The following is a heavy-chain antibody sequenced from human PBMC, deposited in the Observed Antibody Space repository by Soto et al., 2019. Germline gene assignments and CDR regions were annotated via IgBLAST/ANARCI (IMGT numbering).Heavy chain of an antibody. CDR1: GFTFSSYA. CDR2: ISGSDGRT. CDR3: AKGVSQYTPLALFDY. V-gene: IGHV3-23*01. D-gene: IGHD5-18*01. Sequence: GWSLRLSCAASGFTFSSYAMSWVRQAPGKGLEWVSTISGSDGRTYSTDSVKGRFTISRDNSRNTAYLKMNSLRVEDTAVYYCAKGVSQYTPLALFDYWGRGTLVTVSS. J-gene: IGHJ4*02.